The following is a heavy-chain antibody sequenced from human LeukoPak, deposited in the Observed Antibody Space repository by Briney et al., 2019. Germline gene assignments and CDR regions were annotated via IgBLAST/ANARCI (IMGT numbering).Heavy chain of an antibody. CDR2: LYWNDYK. J-gene: IGHJ5*02. CDR1: GFSLSTNGVG. D-gene: IGHD6-19*01. CDR3: AHSRTSAWPTPYNYFDP. Sequence: SGPTLVNPTQTLTLTCTFSGFSLSTNGVGVGWIRQPPGKALEWLALLYWNDYKYYSPSLKSRLSITRDTSKNQVVLTLTNMDPVDTATYFCAHSRTSAWPTPYNYFDPWGQGTLVTVSS. V-gene: IGHV2-5*01.